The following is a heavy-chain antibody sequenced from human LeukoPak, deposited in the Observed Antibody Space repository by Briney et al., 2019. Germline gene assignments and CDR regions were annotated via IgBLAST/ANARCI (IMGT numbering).Heavy chain of an antibody. J-gene: IGHJ4*02. CDR2: IYHTGSM. Sequence: SQTLSLTCNVSGDSFSSGGYYWSWIRQPPGKGLERIGYIYHTGSMYYNPSLENRVTISVDTSKNQFSLKVNSVTAADTAVYYCARVDFWSAFWGQGTLVTVSS. V-gene: IGHV4-30-2*01. CDR1: GDSFSSGGYY. D-gene: IGHD3-3*01. CDR3: ARVDFWSAF.